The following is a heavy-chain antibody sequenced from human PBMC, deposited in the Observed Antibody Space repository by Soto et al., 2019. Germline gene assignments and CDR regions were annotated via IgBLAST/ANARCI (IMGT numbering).Heavy chain of an antibody. V-gene: IGHV4-59*13. J-gene: IGHJ6*02. CDR3: ARGVYDYWSGYYAGSGLDV. CDR2: IYYSGNT. CDR1: GDSMSPFY. D-gene: IGHD3-3*01. Sequence: QVPLQESGPGLVKPSETLSLTCTVSGDSMSPFYWNWIRQSPRKGLEWIGYIYYSGNTNYNPSLKCRVAISVDTSKNPFSLKLSSVTAADTAVYYCARGVYDYWSGYYAGSGLDVWGQGTTVTVSS.